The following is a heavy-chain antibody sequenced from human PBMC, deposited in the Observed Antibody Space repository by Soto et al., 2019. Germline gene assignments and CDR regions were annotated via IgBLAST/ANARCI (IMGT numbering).Heavy chain of an antibody. V-gene: IGHV1-8*01. CDR3: ARGARDFWSGYYVVYGMDV. D-gene: IGHD3-3*01. CDR2: MNPNSGNT. Sequence: ASVKVSCKASGYTFTSYDINWVRQATGQGLEWMGWMNPNSGNTGYAQKFQGRVTMTRNTSISTAFMELSSLRSEDTAVYYCARGARDFWSGYYVVYGMDVWGQGTTVTVSS. J-gene: IGHJ6*02. CDR1: GYTFTSYD.